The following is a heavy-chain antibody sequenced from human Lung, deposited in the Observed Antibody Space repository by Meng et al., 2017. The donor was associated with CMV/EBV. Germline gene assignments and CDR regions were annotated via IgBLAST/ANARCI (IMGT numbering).Heavy chain of an antibody. J-gene: IGHJ4*02. D-gene: IGHD4-23*01. CDR1: LGSISSGSYY. V-gene: IGHV4-39*07. CDR3: ASTRWRVGDFDN. CDR2: IHYTGRT. Sequence: GSLRLSCTLSLGSISSGSYYWGWLRQPPGKGLEWIGSIHYTGRTNYNSSLKTRVSISEDTSKNELSLTLTSVTTADTAVYYCASTRWRVGDFDNWGQGTXVTVSS.